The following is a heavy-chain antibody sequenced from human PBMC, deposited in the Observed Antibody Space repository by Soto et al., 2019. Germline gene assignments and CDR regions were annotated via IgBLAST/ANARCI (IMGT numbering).Heavy chain of an antibody. D-gene: IGHD2-21*02. CDR2: IIPIFGTA. Sequence: GASVEVCCKASGGTFKSYAISWARQENGQGLEWMGGIIPIFGTANYAQKFQGRVTITADESTSTAYMELSSLRSEDTAVYYCAASKSTVVTSPLYYYYGMDVWGQGTTVTVSS. V-gene: IGHV1-69*13. CDR1: GGTFKSYA. CDR3: AASKSTVVTSPLYYYYGMDV. J-gene: IGHJ6*02.